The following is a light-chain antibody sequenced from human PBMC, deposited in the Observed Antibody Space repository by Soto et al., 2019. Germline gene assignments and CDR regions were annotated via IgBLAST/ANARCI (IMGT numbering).Light chain of an antibody. V-gene: IGKV1-5*03. CDR1: QSISSW. CDR2: KAS. J-gene: IGKJ1*01. Sequence: DIQMTQSPSTLSASVVDRVIIICRASQSISSWLAWYQQKPGKAPKLLIYKASSLESGVPSRFSGSGSGTEFTLTISSLQPDDFATYYCQQYNSYLWTFGQGTKVDIK. CDR3: QQYNSYLWT.